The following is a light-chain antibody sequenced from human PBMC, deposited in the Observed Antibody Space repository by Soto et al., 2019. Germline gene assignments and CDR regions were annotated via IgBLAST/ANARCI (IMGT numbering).Light chain of an antibody. CDR3: SYSEA. V-gene: IGKV3-20*01. J-gene: IGKJ1*01. Sequence: EIVLTQSPGTLSLSPGERATLSCRASQSVSNNYLAWYQQKPGQAPRLLIYGASNRATGIPDRFSGSGSGTDFTLTISSLQPDDFATYYNSYSEAFGQGTKV. CDR2: GAS. CDR1: QSVSNNY.